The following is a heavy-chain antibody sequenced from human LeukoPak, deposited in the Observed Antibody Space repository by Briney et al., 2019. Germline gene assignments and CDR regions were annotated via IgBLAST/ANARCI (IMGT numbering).Heavy chain of an antibody. D-gene: IGHD3-3*01. CDR3: ARGRGLGVVSPYFDY. CDR2: IYGDGRT. Sequence: GGSLRLSCVVSGFSVSNNYIIWVRQAPGNGLERVSVIYGDGRTSHSASVRGRFTSSRDNSKNIVSLQMNNLRAEDTAVYYCARGRGLGVVSPYFDYWGQGTLVTVSS. CDR1: GFSVSNNY. V-gene: IGHV3-53*01. J-gene: IGHJ4*02.